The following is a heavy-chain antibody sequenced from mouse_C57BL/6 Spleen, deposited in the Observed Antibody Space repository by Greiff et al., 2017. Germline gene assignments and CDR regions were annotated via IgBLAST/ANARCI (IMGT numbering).Heavy chain of an antibody. D-gene: IGHD2-3*01. CDR1: GYTFTSYW. J-gene: IGHJ4*01. CDR3: ARVYDGYYGAMDY. Sequence: VQLQQPGAELVRPGSSVKLSCKASGYTFTSYWMDWVKQRPGQGLEWIGNIYPSDSETHYNQKFKDKATLTVDKASSTAYMQLSSLTSEDSAVYYCARVYDGYYGAMDYWGQGTSGTVSS. V-gene: IGHV1-61*01. CDR2: IYPSDSET.